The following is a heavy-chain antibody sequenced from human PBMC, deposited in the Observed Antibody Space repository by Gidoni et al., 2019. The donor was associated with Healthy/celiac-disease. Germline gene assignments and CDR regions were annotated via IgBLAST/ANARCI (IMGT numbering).Heavy chain of an antibody. V-gene: IGHV3-53*01. D-gene: IGHD5-12*01. Sequence: EVQLVESGGGLIQPGGSLRLSCAASGFTVSCNYMSWVRQAPGQGLGWVSVIYSGGSTYYADSVKGRFTISRDNSKNTLYLQMNSLRAEDTAVYYCAREQEMATIYGGAFDIWGQGTMVTVSS. CDR2: IYSGGST. CDR1: GFTVSCNY. CDR3: AREQEMATIYGGAFDI. J-gene: IGHJ3*02.